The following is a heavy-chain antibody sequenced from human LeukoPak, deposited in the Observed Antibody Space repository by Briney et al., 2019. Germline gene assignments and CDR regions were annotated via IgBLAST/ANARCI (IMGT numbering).Heavy chain of an antibody. V-gene: IGHV3-74*01. CDR2: INSDASST. CDR1: GFTFSSYW. Sequence: GGSLRLSCAASGFTFSSYWMHWVRQAPGKGLVWVSRINSDASSTSYADSVRGRFTISRDNSKNTVYLQMNSLRAEDTAVYYCARAGGYSYGDLTFDIWGQGTMVTVSS. CDR3: ARAGGYSYGDLTFDI. J-gene: IGHJ3*02. D-gene: IGHD5-18*01.